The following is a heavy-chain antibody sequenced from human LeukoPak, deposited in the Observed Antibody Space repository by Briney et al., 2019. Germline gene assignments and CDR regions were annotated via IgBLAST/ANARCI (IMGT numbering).Heavy chain of an antibody. J-gene: IGHJ4*02. Sequence: SETLSLTCTVSGYSISSGYYWGWIRQPPGKGLEWIGYIHYSGSTNYNPSLKSRVTISVDTSKNQFSLILSSVTTADTAVYYCAREVVAAAGTVDYWGQGTLVTVSS. D-gene: IGHD6-13*01. CDR3: AREVVAAAGTVDY. V-gene: IGHV4-61*01. CDR1: GYSISSGYY. CDR2: IHYSGST.